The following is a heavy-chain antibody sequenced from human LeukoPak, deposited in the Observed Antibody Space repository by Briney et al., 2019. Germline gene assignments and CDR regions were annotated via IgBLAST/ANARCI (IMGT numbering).Heavy chain of an antibody. Sequence: SETLSLTCTVSGGPISSDSYYYWNWIRQPAGKGLEWIGRIYTSGSTNYNPSLKSRVTISIDTSKNQFSLKLSSVTAADTAVYYCARVFDLWGQGTLVTVSS. J-gene: IGHJ5*02. CDR2: IYTSGST. CDR1: GGPISSDSYYY. CDR3: ARVFDL. V-gene: IGHV4-61*02.